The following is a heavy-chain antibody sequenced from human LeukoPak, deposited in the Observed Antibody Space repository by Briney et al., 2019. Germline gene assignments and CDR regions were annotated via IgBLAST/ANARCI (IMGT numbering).Heavy chain of an antibody. Sequence: GSLRLSCSTSGFTSGDFAMPWVRQAPGTRLEWVGFVRSKAYGGTTEYAASVKSRFTISRDDSKSIAYLQMNSLKTEDTGVYYCTHDSSGYSYSYDYWGQGTLVTVSS. CDR1: GFTSGDFA. V-gene: IGHV3-49*04. CDR2: VRSKAYGGTT. D-gene: IGHD3-22*01. CDR3: THDSSGYSYSYDY. J-gene: IGHJ4*02.